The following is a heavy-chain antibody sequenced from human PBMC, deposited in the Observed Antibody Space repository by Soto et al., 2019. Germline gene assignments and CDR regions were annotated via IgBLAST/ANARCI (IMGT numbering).Heavy chain of an antibody. J-gene: IGHJ6*02. CDR2: ISYDGSNK. Sequence: GGSLRLSCAASGFTFSSYAMHWVRQAPGKGLEWVAVISYDGSNKYYADSVKGRFTISRDNSKNTLYLQMNSLRAEDTAVYYCARCIAVAGYYYYYGMDVWGQGTTVTVSS. V-gene: IGHV3-30-3*01. CDR3: ARCIAVAGYYYYYGMDV. CDR1: GFTFSSYA. D-gene: IGHD6-19*01.